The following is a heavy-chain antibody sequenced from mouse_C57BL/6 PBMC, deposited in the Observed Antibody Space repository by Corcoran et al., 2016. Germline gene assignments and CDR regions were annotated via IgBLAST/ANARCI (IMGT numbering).Heavy chain of an antibody. V-gene: IGHV1-19*01. Sequence: EVQLQQSGPVLVKPGASVKMSCKASGYTFTDYYMNWVKQSHGKSLEWIGVINPYNGGTSYNQKFKGKATLTVDKSSSTAYMELNSLTSEYSAVYYCARDYGWYFDVWGTGTTVTVSS. CDR3: ARDYGWYFDV. J-gene: IGHJ1*03. CDR1: GYTFTDYY. D-gene: IGHD1-1*01. CDR2: INPYNGGT.